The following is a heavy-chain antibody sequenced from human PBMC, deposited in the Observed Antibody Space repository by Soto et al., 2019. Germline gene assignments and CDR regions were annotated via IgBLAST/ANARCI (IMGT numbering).Heavy chain of an antibody. CDR3: ARGGVSTRTFDY. V-gene: IGHV5-51*01. D-gene: IGHD3-3*01. Sequence: PGESLKISCNGSGYNFAGYWIAWVRQMPGKGLELMGIIYPSDSDTRYRPSFQGQVTISADKSISSAYLQWSSLGASDTAMYYCARGGVSTRTFDYWGQGTPVTVSS. CDR2: IYPSDSDT. CDR1: GYNFAGYW. J-gene: IGHJ4*02.